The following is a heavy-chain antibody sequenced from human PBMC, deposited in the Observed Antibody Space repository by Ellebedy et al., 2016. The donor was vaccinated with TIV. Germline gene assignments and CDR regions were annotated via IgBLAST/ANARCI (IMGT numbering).Heavy chain of an antibody. V-gene: IGHV3-13*01. CDR2: IGTAGDT. CDR1: GFTFSSYD. D-gene: IGHD6-13*01. CDR3: ARGEQQLVSGYYYHCGMDV. J-gene: IGHJ6*04. Sequence: PGGSLRLSCAASGFTFSSYDMHWVRQPPGKVLEWVSAIGTAGDTYYPGSVKGRFTISRDNAKNSLYLQMNSLRAGDTAVYYCARGEQQLVSGYYYHCGMDVWGKGTTVTVSS.